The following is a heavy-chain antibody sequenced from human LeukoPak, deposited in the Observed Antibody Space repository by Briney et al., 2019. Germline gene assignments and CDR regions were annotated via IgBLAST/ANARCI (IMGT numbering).Heavy chain of an antibody. CDR1: GFTFSDYW. Sequence: PGGSLRLSCAASGFTFSDYWMHWVRQAPGKGLVWVSRINSDGRNIRYVDSVKGRFTVSRVNAKDTLYLQMNSLTPEDTAVYYCAREGALGYGHYTYDYWGQGTLVTVSS. CDR3: AREGALGYGHYTYDY. CDR2: INSDGRNI. D-gene: IGHD4-17*01. J-gene: IGHJ4*02. V-gene: IGHV3-74*01.